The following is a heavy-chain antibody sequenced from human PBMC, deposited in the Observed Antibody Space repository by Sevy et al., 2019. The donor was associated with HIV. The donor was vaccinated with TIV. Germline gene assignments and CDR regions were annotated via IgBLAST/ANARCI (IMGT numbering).Heavy chain of an antibody. Sequence: GGSLRLSCVASGFTFNSYGMHWVRQAPGKGLEWVAVIWYDGSNKEYADSVKGRFTISRDNSKNTLYLQMNNLRAEDTAVYYCAREHIVVAGIGYYFDYWGQGTLVTVSS. CDR2: IWYDGSNK. D-gene: IGHD6-19*01. CDR1: GFTFNSYG. CDR3: AREHIVVAGIGYYFDY. J-gene: IGHJ4*02. V-gene: IGHV3-33*01.